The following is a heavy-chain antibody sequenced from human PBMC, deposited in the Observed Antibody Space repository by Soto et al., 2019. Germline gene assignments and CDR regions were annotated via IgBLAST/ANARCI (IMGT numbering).Heavy chain of an antibody. CDR2: IWYDGSNK. D-gene: IGHD2-2*01. CDR3: ARDSRDAFDI. V-gene: IGHV3-33*08. CDR1: GFTFSSNW. J-gene: IGHJ3*02. Sequence: PGGALRLSCVGSGFTFSSNWVAWVRQAPGKGLEWVAVIWYDGSNKYYADSVKGRFTISRDNSKNTLYLQMNSLRAEDTAVYYCARDSRDAFDIWGQGTMVTVSS.